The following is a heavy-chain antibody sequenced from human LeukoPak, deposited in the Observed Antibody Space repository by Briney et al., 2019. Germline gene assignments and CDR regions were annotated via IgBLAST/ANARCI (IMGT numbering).Heavy chain of an antibody. CDR1: GYTFTSYA. J-gene: IGHJ5*02. CDR3: ARDAITMVRGVIESNWFDP. Sequence: ASVKVSCKASGYTFTSYAMNWVRQAPGQGLEWMGWINTNTGNPTYAQGFTGRFVFSLDTSVSTAYLQICSPKAEDTAVYYCARDAITMVRGVIESNWFDPWGHGTLVTVSS. CDR2: INTNTGNP. D-gene: IGHD3-10*01. V-gene: IGHV7-4-1*01.